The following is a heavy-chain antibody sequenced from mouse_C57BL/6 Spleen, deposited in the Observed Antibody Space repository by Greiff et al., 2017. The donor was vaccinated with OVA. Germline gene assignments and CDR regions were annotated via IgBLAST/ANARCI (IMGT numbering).Heavy chain of an antibody. Sequence: EVKLMESGGGLVKPGGSLKLSCAASGFTFSSYAMSWVRQTPEKRLEWVATISDGGSYTYYPDNVKGRFTISRDNAKNNLYLQMRHLKSEDTAMDYCASDPVFDVWGTGTTVTVSS. CDR3: ASDPVFDV. CDR2: ISDGGSYT. CDR1: GFTFSSYA. J-gene: IGHJ1*03. V-gene: IGHV5-4*03.